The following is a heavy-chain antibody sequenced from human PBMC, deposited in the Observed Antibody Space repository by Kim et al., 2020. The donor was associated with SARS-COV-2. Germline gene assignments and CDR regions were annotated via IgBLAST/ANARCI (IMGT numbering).Heavy chain of an antibody. CDR3: ARGDRVKVVTIFGVVITYYFDY. CDR2: MNPNSGNT. D-gene: IGHD3-3*01. V-gene: IGHV1-8*01. CDR1: GYTFTSYD. J-gene: IGHJ4*02. Sequence: ASVKVSCKASGYTFTSYDINWVRQATGQGLEWMGWMNPNSGNTGYAQKFQGRVTMTRNTSISTAYMELSSLRSEDTAVYYCARGDRVKVVTIFGVVITYYFDYWGQGTLVTVSS.